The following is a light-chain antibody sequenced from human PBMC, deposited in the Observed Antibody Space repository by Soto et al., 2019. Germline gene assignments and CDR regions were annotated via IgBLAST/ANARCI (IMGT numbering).Light chain of an antibody. J-gene: IGLJ2*01. Sequence: QSALTQPASVSVSPGQSITISCTGTSSDVGGYNYVSWYQQHPGKAPKLMIYDVSNRPSGVSNRFSGSKSGNTASLTISGLQAEDEADYYCSSYTSSSTVFGGGTKLTVL. CDR3: SSYTSSSTV. V-gene: IGLV2-14*01. CDR2: DVS. CDR1: SSDVGGYNY.